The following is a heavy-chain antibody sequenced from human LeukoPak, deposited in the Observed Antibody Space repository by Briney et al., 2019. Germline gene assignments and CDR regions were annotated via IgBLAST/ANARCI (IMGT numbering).Heavy chain of an antibody. Sequence: SETLSLTCTVSGGSISSGSYYWGWVRQPAGTGLEWVGRIYTSGSTNYNPSLKSRVTISVDTSKNQFSLKLSSVTAADTAVYYCARETHVLRYFDWLFHNWFDPWGQGTLVTVSS. CDR2: IYTSGST. CDR3: ARETHVLRYFDWLFHNWFDP. J-gene: IGHJ5*02. V-gene: IGHV4-61*02. CDR1: GGSISSGSYY. D-gene: IGHD3-9*01.